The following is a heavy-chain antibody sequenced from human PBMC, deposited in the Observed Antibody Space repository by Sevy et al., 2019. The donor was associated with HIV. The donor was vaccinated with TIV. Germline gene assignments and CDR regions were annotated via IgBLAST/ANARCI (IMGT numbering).Heavy chain of an antibody. CDR2: LKSDVYGGTV. CDR3: XXXXXAQSIFDY. CDR1: GFTFGDYC. V-gene: IGHV3-49*04. Sequence: GESLKISCTASGFTFGDYCMSWVRQAPGKGLEWVAFLKSDVYGGTVDHAASVRGRFVISRDDSKTIAYLQMNDLKTXXXXXXXXXXXXXAQSIFDYWGQGALVTVSS. J-gene: IGHJ4*02.